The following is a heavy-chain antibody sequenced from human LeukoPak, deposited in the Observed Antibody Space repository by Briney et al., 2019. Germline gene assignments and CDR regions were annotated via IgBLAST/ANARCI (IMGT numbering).Heavy chain of an antibody. CDR3: AKDGEIYGDCGFDS. CDR2: INGGGRNT. D-gene: IGHD4-17*01. CDR1: GFTFSSFA. Sequence: GGSLRLSCAASGFTFSSFAMSWVRQAPGKGLEWVSAINGGGRNTYYADSVKGRFTISRDNSKNSLHLQMSSLRAEDTAVYYCAKDGEIYGDCGFDSWGQGTLVTVSS. J-gene: IGHJ4*02. V-gene: IGHV3-23*01.